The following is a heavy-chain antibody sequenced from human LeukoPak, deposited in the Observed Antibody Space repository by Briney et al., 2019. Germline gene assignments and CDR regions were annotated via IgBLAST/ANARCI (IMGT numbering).Heavy chain of an antibody. CDR1: GYTFTSYD. Sequence: ASVKVSCKASGYTFTSYDINWVRQATGQGLEWMGWMNPNSGNTGYAQKFQGRVTMTRNTSISTAYMELSSLRSEDTAVYYCASALGYCSGGSCYPSGSWGQGTLVSVSS. V-gene: IGHV1-8*01. CDR3: ASALGYCSGGSCYPSGS. J-gene: IGHJ4*02. CDR2: MNPNSGNT. D-gene: IGHD2-15*01.